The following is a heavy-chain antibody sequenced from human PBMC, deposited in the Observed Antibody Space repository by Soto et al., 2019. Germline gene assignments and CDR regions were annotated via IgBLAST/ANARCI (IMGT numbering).Heavy chain of an antibody. D-gene: IGHD5-12*01. CDR3: ARAYSGYDFSYYYAMDG. CDR1: GGTFSSYG. V-gene: IGHV1-69*01. J-gene: IGHJ6*02. CDR2: IIPRFGTA. Sequence: QVQLVQSGAEVKKPGSSVKVSCKASGGTFSSYGISWVRQAPGQGLEWMGGIIPRFGTAKYAQKFQGRVTIIADESTSTANMELSSLRSEDTALYYCARAYSGYDFSYYYAMDGWGQGTTVTVSS.